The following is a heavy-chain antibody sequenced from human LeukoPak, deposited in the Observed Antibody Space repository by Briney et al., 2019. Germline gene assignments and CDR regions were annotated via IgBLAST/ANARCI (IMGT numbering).Heavy chain of an antibody. Sequence: SETLSLTCAVYGGSFSGYYWSWIRQPPGKGLEWIGEINHSGSANYNPSLKSRVTISVDTSKNQFSLKLSSVTAADTAVYYCARGSPPAYYYDSSGLDHWGQGTLVTVSS. CDR2: INHSGSA. V-gene: IGHV4-34*01. CDR1: GGSFSGYY. J-gene: IGHJ4*02. CDR3: ARGSPPAYYYDSSGLDH. D-gene: IGHD3-22*01.